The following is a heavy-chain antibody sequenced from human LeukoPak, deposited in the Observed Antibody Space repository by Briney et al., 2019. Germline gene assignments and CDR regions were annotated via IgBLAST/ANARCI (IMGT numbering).Heavy chain of an antibody. V-gene: IGHV4-39*01. D-gene: IGHD3-3*01. J-gene: IGHJ4*02. CDR1: GDSISSSKKY. CDR2: IYYSGNT. CDR3: ARSGYYHFDY. Sequence: SETLSLTCTVSGDSISSSKKYWGWVRQPPGKGLEWIGSIYYSGNTYYNPSLKSRVTISLDTSRNQFSLKLSSVTAADTAVYYCARSGYYHFDYWGQGTLVTVSS.